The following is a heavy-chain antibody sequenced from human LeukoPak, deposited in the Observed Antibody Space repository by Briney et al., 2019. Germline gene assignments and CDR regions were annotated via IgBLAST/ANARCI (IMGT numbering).Heavy chain of an antibody. V-gene: IGHV3-48*02. D-gene: IGHD3-10*01. Sequence: GGSLRLSCAASGFAFSTYGFNWVRQAPGKGLEWVSYISTTTTNTVYYADSVKGRFTISRDNAKNSLYLQMSSLRDEDTAVYFCARVWTYYFGSGTHYTFGFWGQGTLVTVSS. CDR3: ARVWTYYFGSGTHYTFGF. J-gene: IGHJ4*02. CDR1: GFAFSTYG. CDR2: ISTTTTNTV.